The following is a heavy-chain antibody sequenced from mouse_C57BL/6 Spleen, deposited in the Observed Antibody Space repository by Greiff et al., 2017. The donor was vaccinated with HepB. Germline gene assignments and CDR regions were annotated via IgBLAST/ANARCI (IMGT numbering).Heavy chain of an antibody. D-gene: IGHD1-1*01. CDR1: GYTFTSYW. Sequence: QVQLQQPGAELVKPGASVKVSCKASGYTFTSYWMHWVKQRPGQGLEWIGRIHPSDSDTNYNQKFKGKATLTVDNSSSTAYMQLSSLTSKDSAVYYCATPHYYGSSYDYFDYWGQSTTLTVSS. CDR2: IHPSDSDT. V-gene: IGHV1-74*01. CDR3: ATPHYYGSSYDYFDY. J-gene: IGHJ2*01.